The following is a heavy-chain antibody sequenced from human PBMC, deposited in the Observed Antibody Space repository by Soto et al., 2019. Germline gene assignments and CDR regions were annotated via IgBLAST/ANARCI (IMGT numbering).Heavy chain of an antibody. CDR2: IRGSGGSK. J-gene: IGHJ6*03. V-gene: IGHV3-23*01. CDR1: GFTFSSYA. CDR3: ARAPYSSGWYSYYYYMDV. D-gene: IGHD6-19*01. Sequence: GGSLRLSCAASGFTFSSYAMSWVRQAPGKGLEWVSVIRGSGGSKYYADSVKGRFTISRDNSKNTLYLQMNSLRAEDTAVYYCARAPYSSGWYSYYYYMDVWGKGTTVTVSS.